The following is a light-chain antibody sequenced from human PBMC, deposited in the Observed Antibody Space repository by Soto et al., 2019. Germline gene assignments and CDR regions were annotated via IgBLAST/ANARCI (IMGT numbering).Light chain of an antibody. CDR1: QSISSW. CDR3: QQYDSYSP. J-gene: IGKJ1*01. Sequence: SGLSVSVGEMINISCRASQSISSWLAWYQQKPGKAPKVLIYKASNLESGVPSRFSGSGSETEFTLTISRLETDDFAAYYCQQYDSYSPFGQ. CDR2: KAS. V-gene: IGKV1-5*03.